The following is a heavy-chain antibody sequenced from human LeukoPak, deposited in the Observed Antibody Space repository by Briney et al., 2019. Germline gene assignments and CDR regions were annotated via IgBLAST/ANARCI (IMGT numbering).Heavy chain of an antibody. Sequence: SETLSLTCAVYGGSFSPYYWSWIRQPPGKGLEWIGEINHSGSTNYNPSLKSRATISVDTSKNQFSLRLSSVTAADTAVYYCARGGFYCGGDCYVDYWGQGTLVTVSS. J-gene: IGHJ4*02. V-gene: IGHV4-34*01. CDR2: INHSGST. CDR3: ARGGFYCGGDCYVDY. D-gene: IGHD2-21*02. CDR1: GGSFSPYY.